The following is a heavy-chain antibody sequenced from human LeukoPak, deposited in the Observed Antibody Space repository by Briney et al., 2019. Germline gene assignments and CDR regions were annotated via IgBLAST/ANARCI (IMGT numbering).Heavy chain of an antibody. J-gene: IGHJ4*02. V-gene: IGHV3-30*02. CDR3: APPVVDSYYFDY. CDR1: GFTFSNYG. D-gene: IGHD3-9*01. Sequence: PGGSLRLSCAASGFTFSNYGMHWVRQAPAKGLEWVAFIRYDGSNKSYADSVKGRFTISRDNSKNTLYLQMNSLRAEDTAVYYCAPPVVDSYYFDYWGQGTLVTVSS. CDR2: IRYDGSNK.